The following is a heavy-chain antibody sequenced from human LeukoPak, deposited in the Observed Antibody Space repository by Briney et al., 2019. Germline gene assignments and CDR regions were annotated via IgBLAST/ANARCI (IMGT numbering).Heavy chain of an antibody. CDR1: GFTFSSYG. V-gene: IGHV3-33*01. CDR3: ATEEPNYGDYAGY. CDR2: IWYDGSNK. J-gene: IGHJ4*02. D-gene: IGHD4-17*01. Sequence: GGSLRLSCAASGFTFSSYGMHWVRQAPGKGLEWVAVIWYDGSNKYYADSVKGRFTISRDNSKNTLYLQMNSLRAEDTAVYYCATEEPNYGDYAGYWGQGNLVTVSS.